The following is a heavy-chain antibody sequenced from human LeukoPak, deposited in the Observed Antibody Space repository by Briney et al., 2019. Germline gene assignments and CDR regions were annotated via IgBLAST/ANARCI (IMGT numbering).Heavy chain of an antibody. CDR3: ARDLSSSTSCYSY. CDR1: GFTFSSHS. V-gene: IGHV3-21*01. D-gene: IGHD2-2*01. CDR2: ISPSGNYI. Sequence: GGSLRLSCAASGFTFSSHSMNWVRQAPGKGLEWVSSISPSGNYIYYVDSVEGRFTISRDNAKNSLYLQMNSLRGEDTAVYYFARDLSSSTSCYSYWGQGTLVTVSS. J-gene: IGHJ4*02.